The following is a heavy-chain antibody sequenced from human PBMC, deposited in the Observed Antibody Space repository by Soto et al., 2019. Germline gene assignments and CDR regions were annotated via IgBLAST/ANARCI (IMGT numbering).Heavy chain of an antibody. CDR2: ISYDGSKK. D-gene: IGHD2-2*01. CDR1: GFTFSSYG. V-gene: IGHV3-30*18. CDR3: AKAEIGYCSSTSCPATSDV. Sequence: GGSLRLSCAASGFTFSSYGMHWVRQAPGKGLEWVAVISYDGSKKYYADSVKGRFTISRDNSKNTLYLQMNSLRAEDTAVYSCAKAEIGYCSSTSCPATSDVWGQGTTVTAP. J-gene: IGHJ6*02.